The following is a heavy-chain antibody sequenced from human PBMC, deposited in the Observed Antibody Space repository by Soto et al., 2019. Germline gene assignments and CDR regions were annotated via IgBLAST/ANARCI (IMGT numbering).Heavy chain of an antibody. D-gene: IGHD3-22*01. Sequence: SLTCTVSGGSISSGDYYWSWIRQPPGKGLECIGYIYYSGSTYYNPSLKSRVTISVDTSRNQFSLKLSSVTAADTAVYYCARVPFYDSSGRSYYFDYWGQGTLVTVSS. CDR2: IYYSGST. J-gene: IGHJ4*02. CDR3: ARVPFYDSSGRSYYFDY. CDR1: GGSISSGDYY. V-gene: IGHV4-30-4*01.